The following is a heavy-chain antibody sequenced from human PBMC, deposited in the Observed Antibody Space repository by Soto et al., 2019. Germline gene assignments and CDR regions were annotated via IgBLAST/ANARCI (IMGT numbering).Heavy chain of an antibody. CDR1: GGSFSGYY. J-gene: IGHJ3*02. CDR3: ARQSYRDAFDI. V-gene: IGHV4-34*01. CDR2: INHSGST. Sequence: SETLSLTCAVYGGSFSGYYWSWIRQPPGKGLEWIGEINHSGSTNYNPSLKSRVTISVDTSKNQFSLKLSSVTAADTAVYYCARQSYRDAFDIWGQGTMVTVSS.